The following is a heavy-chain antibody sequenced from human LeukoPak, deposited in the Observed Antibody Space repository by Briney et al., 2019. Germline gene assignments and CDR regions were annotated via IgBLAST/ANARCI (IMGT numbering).Heavy chain of an antibody. V-gene: IGHV3-23*01. CDR3: AKSAGYCSGGSCHSEYFQH. D-gene: IGHD2-15*01. Sequence: GGSLRLSCAASGFTFSSYAMSWVRQAPGKGLEWVSATSGSGGSTYYADSVKGRFTISRDNSKNTLYLQMNSLRAEDTAVYYRAKSAGYCSGGSCHSEYFQHWGQGTLVTVSS. J-gene: IGHJ1*01. CDR1: GFTFSSYA. CDR2: TSGSGGST.